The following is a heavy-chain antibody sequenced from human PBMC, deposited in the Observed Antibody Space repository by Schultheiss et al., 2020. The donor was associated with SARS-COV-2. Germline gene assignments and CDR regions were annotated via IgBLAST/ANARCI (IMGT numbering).Heavy chain of an antibody. J-gene: IGHJ4*02. Sequence: GGSLRLSCAASGFTFSSYGMHWVRQAPGKGLEWVAVIWYDGSNKYYADSVKGRFTISRDNVKNSLYLQMNSLRVEDTAVYYCARGFSGGFDYWGQGTLVTVSS. CDR2: IWYDGSNK. CDR1: GFTFSSYG. D-gene: IGHD2-15*01. V-gene: IGHV3-33*01. CDR3: ARGFSGGFDY.